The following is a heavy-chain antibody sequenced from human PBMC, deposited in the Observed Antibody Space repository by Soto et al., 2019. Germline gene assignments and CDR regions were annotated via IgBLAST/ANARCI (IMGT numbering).Heavy chain of an antibody. V-gene: IGHV4-39*01. CDR3: ARLGRITSASY. CDR1: GGSISSSSYY. Sequence: QLQLQESGPGLVKPSETLSLTCTVSGGSISSSSYYWGWIRQPPGKGLEWIGSIYYSGSTYYNPSLKSRVTISVDTSKNQFSLKLSSVTAADTAVYYCARLGRITSASYWGQGTLVTVSS. D-gene: IGHD3-3*01. J-gene: IGHJ4*02. CDR2: IYYSGST.